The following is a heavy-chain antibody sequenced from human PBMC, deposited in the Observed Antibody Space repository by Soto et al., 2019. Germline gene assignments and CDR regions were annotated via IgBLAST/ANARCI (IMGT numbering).Heavy chain of an antibody. CDR3: ARDRSTSRFDY. CDR2: ISTYNGNR. V-gene: IGHV1-18*01. CDR1: GYTFTSHG. J-gene: IGHJ4*02. Sequence: GASVKVSCKASGYTFTSHGVSWLRQAPGQGLEWMGWISTYNGNRNYARKFQDRVTMSSDTSTSTVYMELRSLRSDDTAVYYCARDRSTSRFDYWGQGTLVTVSS. D-gene: IGHD2-2*01.